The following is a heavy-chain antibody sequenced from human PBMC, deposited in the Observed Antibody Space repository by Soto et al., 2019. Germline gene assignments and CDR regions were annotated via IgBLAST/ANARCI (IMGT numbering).Heavy chain of an antibody. CDR3: ASRLTEATTTGDGFDI. D-gene: IGHD3-9*01. CDR2: IYYSGST. J-gene: IGHJ3*02. CDR1: NGSIVNYY. V-gene: IGHV4-59*01. Sequence: QVQLQESGPGLVKPSETLSLTCTVSNGSIVNYYWSWIRQPPGKGLEWIGFIYYSGSTNYNPSLKSRVTISVDLSKTQPPLRLSSVTAADTAVYYCASRLTEATTTGDGFDIWGQGTMVTVSS.